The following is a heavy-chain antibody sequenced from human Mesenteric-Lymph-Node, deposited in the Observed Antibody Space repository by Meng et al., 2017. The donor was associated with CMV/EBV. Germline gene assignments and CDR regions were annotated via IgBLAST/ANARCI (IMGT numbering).Heavy chain of an antibody. D-gene: IGHD3-9*01. CDR1: GGSFSGYY. Sequence: AHLPQWGAGLLEPSEILSVTCAVYGGSFSGYYWNWIRQSPEKGLEWFGEINHSGSTTYNPSFTSRIIISVDTSTNQISLNMSSVTAADTAVYYCARGSSYDILTGYFDYWGQGALVTVSS. V-gene: IGHV4-34*01. CDR3: ARGSSYDILTGYFDY. CDR2: INHSGST. J-gene: IGHJ4*02.